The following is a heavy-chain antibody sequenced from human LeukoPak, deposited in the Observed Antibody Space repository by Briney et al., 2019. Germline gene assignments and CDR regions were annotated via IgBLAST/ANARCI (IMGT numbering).Heavy chain of an antibody. D-gene: IGHD2-2*01. V-gene: IGHV3-74*01. CDR2: INTDGSST. J-gene: IGHJ4*02. Sequence: GGSLRLSCAASGFTFSSYWMHWVRQAPGKGLVWVSRINTDGSSTSYADSVKGRFTISRDNAKNTLYLQMNSLRAEDTAVYYCARSKDIVVVPAAIGYWGQGTLVTVSS. CDR1: GFTFSSYW. CDR3: ARSKDIVVVPAAIGY.